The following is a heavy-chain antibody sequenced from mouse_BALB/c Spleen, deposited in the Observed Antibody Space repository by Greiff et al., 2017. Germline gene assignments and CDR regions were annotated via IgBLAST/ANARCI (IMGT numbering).Heavy chain of an antibody. CDR1: GYTFTDYW. CDR3: ARDDGYRDY. D-gene: IGHD2-3*01. CDR2: IDTSDSYT. Sequence: QVQLQQPGAELVMPGASVKMSCKASGYTFTDYWMHWVKQRPGQGLEWIGAIDTSDSYTSYNQKFKGKATLTVDESSSTAYMQLSSLTSEDSAVYYCARDDGYRDYWGQGTTLTVSS. V-gene: IGHV1-69*01. J-gene: IGHJ2*01.